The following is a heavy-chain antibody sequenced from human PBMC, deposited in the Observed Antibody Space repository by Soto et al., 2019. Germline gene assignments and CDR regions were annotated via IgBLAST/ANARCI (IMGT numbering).Heavy chain of an antibody. D-gene: IGHD3-10*01. Sequence: QVQLQESGPRLVKPSETLSLTCTVSGGSVSSGSYYWSWIRQPPGKGLEWIGYIYYSGSTNYNPSLKSRVTISVDTSKNQFSLKLSSVTAADTAVYYCARWFGETFDYWGQGTLVTVSS. J-gene: IGHJ4*02. CDR2: IYYSGST. CDR3: ARWFGETFDY. CDR1: GGSVSSGSYY. V-gene: IGHV4-61*01.